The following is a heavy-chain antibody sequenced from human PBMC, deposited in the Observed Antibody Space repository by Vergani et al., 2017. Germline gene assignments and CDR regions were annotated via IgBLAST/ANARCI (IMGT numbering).Heavy chain of an antibody. CDR1: GFTFSSYA. CDR3: AKVAAAGSIYYYYYYMYV. D-gene: IGHD6-13*01. V-gene: IGHV3-23*01. J-gene: IGHJ6*03. Sequence: EVQLLESGGGLVQPGGSLRLSCAASGFTFSSYAMSWVRQAPGKGLEWVSAISGSGGSTYYADSVKGRFTISRDNSKNTLYLQMNSLRAEDTAVYYCAKVAAAGSIYYYYYYMYVWGKGTTVTVSS. CDR2: ISGSGGST.